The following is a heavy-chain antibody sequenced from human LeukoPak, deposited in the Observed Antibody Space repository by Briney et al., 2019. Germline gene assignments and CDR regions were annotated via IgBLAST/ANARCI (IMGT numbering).Heavy chain of an antibody. D-gene: IGHD1-26*01. CDR3: AKDWSCDY. Sequence: GGSLRLSCAASEFTFTNSAMTWVRQAPGKGLEWVSAISGSGDKIHYADSVKGRFTISRDNSKNTLYLQTNSLRVEDTAIYYCAKDWSCDYWGQGTLITVSS. J-gene: IGHJ4*02. CDR1: EFTFTNSA. V-gene: IGHV3-23*01. CDR2: ISGSGDKI.